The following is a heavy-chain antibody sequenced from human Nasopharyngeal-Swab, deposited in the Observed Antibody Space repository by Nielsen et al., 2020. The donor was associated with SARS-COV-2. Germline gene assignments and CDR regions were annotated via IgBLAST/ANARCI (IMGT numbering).Heavy chain of an antibody. CDR1: GFTFSSYG. J-gene: IGHJ6*02. D-gene: IGHD6-19*01. CDR3: ATGAAVAGTPISYYYYYGMDV. CDR2: ISYDGSNK. Sequence: GSLRLSCAASGFTFSSYGMHWVRQAPGKGLEWVAVISYDGSNKYYADSVKGRFTISRDNSKNTLYLQMNSLRSEDTAVYYCATGAAVAGTPISYYYYYGMDVWGQGTTVTVSS. V-gene: IGHV3-30*19.